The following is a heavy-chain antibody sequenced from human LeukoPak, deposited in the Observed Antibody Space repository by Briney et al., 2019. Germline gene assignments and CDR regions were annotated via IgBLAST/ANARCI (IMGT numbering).Heavy chain of an antibody. CDR1: GGSISSYY. CDR3: ARQNRDIAVFGLDY. D-gene: IGHD6-19*01. Sequence: PSETLSLTCTVSGGSISSYYWSWIRQPPGKGLEWIGYIYYSGSTSYNPSLKSRVTISVDTSKNQFSLNLSSVTAADTAVYYCARQNRDIAVFGLDYWGQGTLVTVSS. V-gene: IGHV4-59*08. CDR2: IYYSGST. J-gene: IGHJ4*02.